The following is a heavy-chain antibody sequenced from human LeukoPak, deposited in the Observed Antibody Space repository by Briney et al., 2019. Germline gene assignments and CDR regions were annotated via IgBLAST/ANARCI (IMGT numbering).Heavy chain of an antibody. CDR1: GFTFSNAW. D-gene: IGHD3-22*01. CDR2: IYDSGST. V-gene: IGHV4-59*01. J-gene: IGHJ4*02. Sequence: PGGSLRLSCAASGFTFSNAWMSWVRQAPGKGLEWIGDIYDSGSTSYNPSLKSRVSISLDTSKNQFSLKVSSVTAADTAVYYCARYDSSGLAYWGQGTLVTVSS. CDR3: ARYDSSGLAY.